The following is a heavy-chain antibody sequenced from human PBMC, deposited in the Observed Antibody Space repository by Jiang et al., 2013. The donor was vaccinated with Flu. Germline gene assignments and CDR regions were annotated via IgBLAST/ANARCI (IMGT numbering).Heavy chain of an antibody. D-gene: IGHD3/OR15-3a*01. J-gene: IGHJ5*02. V-gene: IGHV4-61*01. Sequence: GLVKPSETLSLTCTVSGGSSASILTTGAGSGSPQGRDWSGLAIFITVGSTNCNPSLKSRTTISVDRSKNQFSLELTSVTAADTAVYYCARVEDRFGHYQRGVDPWGQGTLVTVSS. CDR2: FITVGST. CDR1: GGSSASILTT. CDR3: ARVEDRFGHYQRGVDP.